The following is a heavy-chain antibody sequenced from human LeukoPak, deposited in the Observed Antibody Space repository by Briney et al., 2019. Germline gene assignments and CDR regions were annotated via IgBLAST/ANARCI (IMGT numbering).Heavy chain of an antibody. Sequence: GESLKISCKVSGYRLTNNWIGWVRQVPGKGLEWMGIIYPGYSDTRYSPSFQGQVTFSVDTSTSTVYLQWSSLKASDTAIYYCARRDGGTYFNWFDPWGQGTLVTVSS. CDR3: ARRDGGTYFNWFDP. CDR1: GYRLTNNW. D-gene: IGHD1-26*01. V-gene: IGHV5-51*01. CDR2: IYPGYSDT. J-gene: IGHJ5*02.